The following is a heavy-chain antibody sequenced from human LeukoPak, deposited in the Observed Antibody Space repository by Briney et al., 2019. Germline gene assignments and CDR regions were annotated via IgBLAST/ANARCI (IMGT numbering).Heavy chain of an antibody. CDR1: GLSFSIFA. Sequence: PGGSLRLSCASSGLSFSIFAMSWVRQGRARGLECGSSIRGKGETFYSDSVKGRFTLSSNSSRNTVYFQLNNLRVEDTAIYYCAKASWVSSTDAVRWGQGTLVTVSS. D-gene: IGHD3-16*01. V-gene: IGHV3-23*01. J-gene: IGHJ4*02. CDR2: IRGKGET. CDR3: AKASWVSSTDAVR.